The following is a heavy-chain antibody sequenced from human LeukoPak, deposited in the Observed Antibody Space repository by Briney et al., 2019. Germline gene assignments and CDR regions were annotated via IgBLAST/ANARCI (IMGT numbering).Heavy chain of an antibody. Sequence: PGGSLTLSCAASGFTFSSYCMNWVRQAPGKGLEWVSYINSSGSTIYYADSVKGRFTISKDNANNSPHLLMYSLRAEDTAVYYCGRGSSSGWYHYFDYWGQGTLVTVSS. CDR2: INSSGSTI. CDR3: GRGSSSGWYHYFDY. J-gene: IGHJ4*02. CDR1: GFTFSSYC. V-gene: IGHV3-48*04. D-gene: IGHD6-19*01.